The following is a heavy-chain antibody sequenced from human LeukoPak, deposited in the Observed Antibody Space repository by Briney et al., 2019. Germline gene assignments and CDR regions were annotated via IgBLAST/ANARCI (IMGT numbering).Heavy chain of an antibody. CDR2: IYYSGST. J-gene: IGHJ6*03. CDR1: GGSISSYY. CDR3: ARTTSTVTTDYYYYYMDV. Sequence: SETLSLTCTVSGGSISSYYWSWIRQPPGKGLEWIGYIYYSGSTSYNPSLKSRVTISVDTSKNQFSLKLSSVTAGDTAVYYCARTTSTVTTDYYYYYMDVWGKGTTVTVSS. D-gene: IGHD4-17*01. V-gene: IGHV4-59*01.